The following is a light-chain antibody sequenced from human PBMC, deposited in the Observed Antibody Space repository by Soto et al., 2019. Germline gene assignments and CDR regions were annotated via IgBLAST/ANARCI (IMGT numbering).Light chain of an antibody. CDR3: QQYNSNFLT. V-gene: IGKV3-15*01. J-gene: IGKJ4*01. CDR1: RSLNGN. Sequence: EIVMTQSPAILSVSPGERVTLSCRASRSLNGNLAWYQQKPGQAPRLLIYGVSTRATGIPGKFSGSGSGTEFTLTISSLQSEDFATYYCQQYNSNFLTFGGGTKVEIK. CDR2: GVS.